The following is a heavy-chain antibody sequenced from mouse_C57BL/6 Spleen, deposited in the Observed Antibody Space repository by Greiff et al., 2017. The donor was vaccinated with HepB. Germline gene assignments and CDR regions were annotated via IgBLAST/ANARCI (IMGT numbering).Heavy chain of an antibody. CDR2: IYPRSGNT. CDR1: GYTFTSYC. Sequence: QVQLQRSGAELARPGASVKLSCKASGYTFTSYCISWVKQRTGQGLEWIGEIYPRSGNTYYNEKFKGKATLTADKSSSTAYMELRSLTSEDAAVYYGARKENGDWYFGVWGTGTTVTVSS. CDR3: ARKENGDWYFGV. J-gene: IGHJ1*03. V-gene: IGHV1-81*01.